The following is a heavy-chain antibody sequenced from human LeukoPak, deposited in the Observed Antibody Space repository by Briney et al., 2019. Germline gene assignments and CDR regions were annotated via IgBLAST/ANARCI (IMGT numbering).Heavy chain of an antibody. CDR2: ISYDGSNK. V-gene: IGHV3-30-3*01. Sequence: PGGSLRLSCAASGFTFSSYAMHWVRQAPGKGLEWVAVISYDGSNKYYADSVKGRFTISRDNSKNTLYLQMNSLRAEDTAVYYCARSVGNTLLYYFDYWGQGTLVTVSS. CDR1: GFTFSSYA. D-gene: IGHD2/OR15-2a*01. CDR3: ARSVGNTLLYYFDY. J-gene: IGHJ4*02.